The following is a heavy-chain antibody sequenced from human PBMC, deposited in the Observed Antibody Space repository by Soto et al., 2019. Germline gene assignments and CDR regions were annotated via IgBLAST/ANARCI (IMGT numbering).Heavy chain of an antibody. CDR2: IYQTKSA. D-gene: IGHD3-16*02. V-gene: IGHV4-30-2*01. CDR1: GDSVTSGGHS. CDR3: ARGGTSLAELSHNY. Sequence: QLQLQESGSGQVKPAQTLSLTCVVSGDSVTSGGHSWSWIRQAPGKGLEWVGSIYQTKSAYYNPSPRSRGVISVDGATNQRSLRLTSLTAAATAIYYYARGGTSLAELSHNYWGQGTLVTVSS. J-gene: IGHJ4*02.